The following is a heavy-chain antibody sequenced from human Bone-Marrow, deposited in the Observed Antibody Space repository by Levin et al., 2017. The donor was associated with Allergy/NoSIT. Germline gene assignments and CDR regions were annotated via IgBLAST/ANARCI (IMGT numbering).Heavy chain of an antibody. J-gene: IGHJ5*02. CDR3: ARVLRDAYNSGWFDP. CDR2: IYPGDSDT. V-gene: IGHV5-51*01. D-gene: IGHD5-24*01. Sequence: PGESLKISCKGSGYSFTNYWIGWVRQMPGKGLEWMGIIYPGDSDTRYSPSFQGQVTFSADKSISTAYLQWSSLKASDTAMYYCARVLRDAYNSGWFDPWGQGTLVTVSS. CDR1: GYSFTNYW.